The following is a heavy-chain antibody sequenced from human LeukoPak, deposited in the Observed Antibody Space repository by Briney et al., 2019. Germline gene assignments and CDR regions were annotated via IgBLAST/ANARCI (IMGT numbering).Heavy chain of an antibody. Sequence: PSETMSLTCTVSGGSISSYYWSWIRQPPGKELEWIGYIYYSGSTNYNPSLKSRVTISVDTSKNQFSLKLSSVTAADTAVYYCARVSHYCSGGSCYSLDAFDIWGQGTMVTVSS. CDR1: GGSISSYY. J-gene: IGHJ3*02. CDR3: ARVSHYCSGGSCYSLDAFDI. CDR2: IYYSGST. V-gene: IGHV4-59*01. D-gene: IGHD2-15*01.